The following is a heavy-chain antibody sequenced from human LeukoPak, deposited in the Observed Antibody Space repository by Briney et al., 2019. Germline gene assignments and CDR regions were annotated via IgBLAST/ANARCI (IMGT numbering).Heavy chain of an antibody. CDR3: ARSTYYDSSGYYYFGY. Sequence: ASVKVPCKASGYTFTGYYMHWVRQAPGQGLEWMGWINPNSGGTNYAQKFQGRVTMTRDTSISTAYMELSRLRSDDTAVYYCARSTYYDSSGYYYFGYWGQGTLVTVSS. D-gene: IGHD3-22*01. J-gene: IGHJ4*02. V-gene: IGHV1-2*02. CDR2: INPNSGGT. CDR1: GYTFTGYY.